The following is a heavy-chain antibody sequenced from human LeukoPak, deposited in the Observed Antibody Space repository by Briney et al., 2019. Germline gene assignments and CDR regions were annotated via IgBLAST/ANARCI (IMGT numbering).Heavy chain of an antibody. CDR3: ARVIAAVLAFDI. D-gene: IGHD6-6*01. Sequence: GGSLRLSCAASGFTFSSYAMSWVRQAPGKGLEWVSANSDSGGSTYYADSVKGRFTISRDNSKNTLYLQMNSLRAEDTAVYYCARVIAAVLAFDIWGQGTMVTVSS. V-gene: IGHV3-23*01. J-gene: IGHJ3*02. CDR2: NSDSGGST. CDR1: GFTFSSYA.